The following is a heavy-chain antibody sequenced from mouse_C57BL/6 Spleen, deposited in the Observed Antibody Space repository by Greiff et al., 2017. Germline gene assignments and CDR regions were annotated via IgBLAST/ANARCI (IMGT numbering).Heavy chain of an antibody. CDR1: GFTFSDYY. Sequence: EVMLVESEGGLVQPGSSMKLSCTASGFTFSDYYMAWVRQVPEKGLEWVANINYDGSSTYYLDSLTSRFLISRDNAKNILYLQMSSLKSEDTATYYCAREGDFFDYWGQGTTLTVSS. CDR3: AREGDFFDY. CDR2: INYDGSST. V-gene: IGHV5-16*01. J-gene: IGHJ2*01.